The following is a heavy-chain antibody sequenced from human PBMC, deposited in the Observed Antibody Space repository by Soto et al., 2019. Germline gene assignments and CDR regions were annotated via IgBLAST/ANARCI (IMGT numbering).Heavy chain of an antibody. J-gene: IGHJ6*02. CDR3: ARDNPRSSGWDV. Sequence: EVQLVESGGGLVQPGGSLRLSCEASGFTLSSYSMNWARQATGQGLEWVSYISSSSSTIYYADSVKGRFTISRDNAKNSLYLQMNSLRDEDTAVYYCARDNPRSSGWDVWGQGTTVTVSS. CDR2: ISSSSSTI. CDR1: GFTLSSYS. V-gene: IGHV3-48*02.